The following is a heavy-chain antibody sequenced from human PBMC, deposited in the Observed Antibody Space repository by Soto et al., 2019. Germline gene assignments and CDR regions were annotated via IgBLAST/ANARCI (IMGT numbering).Heavy chain of an antibody. V-gene: IGHV3-23*01. J-gene: IGHJ6*03. CDR3: AKVGGYDGSGRYYYMDV. Sequence: GGSLRFSCAASGFTFSSYAMRWVRQAPGKGLEWVSAISGSSGNTYYADSVKGRFTISRDNSKNTLYVQMNSLRAEDTAVYYCAKVGGYDGSGRYYYMDVWGKGTTVTVSS. CDR2: ISGSSGNT. CDR1: GFTFSSYA. D-gene: IGHD3-22*01.